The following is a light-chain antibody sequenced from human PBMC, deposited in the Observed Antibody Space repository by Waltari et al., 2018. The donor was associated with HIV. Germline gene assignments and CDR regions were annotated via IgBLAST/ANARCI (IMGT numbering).Light chain of an antibody. CDR3: ATWDANQWV. J-gene: IGLJ3*02. Sequence: QSVLGQESSPSGTAGQRVVISCSGTSANIGQTYVYWYQQFAGATPRLIIYNNGQRPSGVPDRFSGSKSGVSASLVISGLQSGDEATYYCATWDANQWVFGGGTKVSVL. CDR1: SANIGQTY. V-gene: IGLV1-47*02. CDR2: NNG.